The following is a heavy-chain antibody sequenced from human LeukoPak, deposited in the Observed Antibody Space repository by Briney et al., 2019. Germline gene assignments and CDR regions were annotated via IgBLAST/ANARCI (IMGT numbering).Heavy chain of an antibody. Sequence: ASVKVSCKASGGTFNSYAISWVRQAPGQGLEWMGGIIPMSDTANYPQKFRGRLTITADIPTSTVYMELSSLRSEDAAVYYCAREDDTGRYMGDDAFDIWGQGTMVTVSS. V-gene: IGHV1-69*06. CDR2: IIPMSDTA. CDR3: AREDDTGRYMGDDAFDI. J-gene: IGHJ3*02. D-gene: IGHD1-26*01. CDR1: GGTFNSYA.